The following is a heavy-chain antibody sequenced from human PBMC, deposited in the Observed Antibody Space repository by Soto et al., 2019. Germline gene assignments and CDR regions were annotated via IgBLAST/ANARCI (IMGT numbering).Heavy chain of an antibody. D-gene: IGHD2-15*01. V-gene: IGHV1-46*01. Sequence: ASVKVSCKASGYTFTSYYMHWVRQAPGQGLEWMGIINPSGGSTSYAQKFQGRVTMTRDTSTSTVYMELSSLRSEDTAVYYCAVLRGYCSGGSCESYWGQGTLVTVSS. CDR2: INPSGGST. CDR3: AVLRGYCSGGSCESY. J-gene: IGHJ4*02. CDR1: GYTFTSYY.